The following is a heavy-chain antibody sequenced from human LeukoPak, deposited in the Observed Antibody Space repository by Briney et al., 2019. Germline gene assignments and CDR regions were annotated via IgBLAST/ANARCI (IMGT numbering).Heavy chain of an antibody. CDR2: IYHSGST. CDR1: GYSISCGYY. Sequence: SETLSLTCTVSGYSISCGYYWGWIQQPPGKGLEWIGSIYHSGSTYYNPSLKSRVTISVDTSKNQFSLKLSSVTAADTAVYYCAREPTLGERGVSDIWGQGTMVTVSS. J-gene: IGHJ3*02. D-gene: IGHD3-16*01. CDR3: AREPTLGERGVSDI. V-gene: IGHV4-38-2*02.